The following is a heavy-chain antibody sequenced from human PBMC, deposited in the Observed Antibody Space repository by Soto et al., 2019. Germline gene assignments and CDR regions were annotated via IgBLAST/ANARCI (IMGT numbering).Heavy chain of an antibody. V-gene: IGHV3-23*01. CDR1: GFIFNRYT. J-gene: IGHJ6*02. D-gene: IGHD3-3*01. CDR3: AKDSAPPYYDFWSGYLPHYYYYYGMDV. CDR2: ISRFGGIT. Sequence: GGSLRLSCVTSGFIFNRYTVNWVRQAPGGGLEWVSAISRFGGITFYADSVKGRFTISRDNSKNTLYLQMNSLRAEDTAVYYCAKDSAPPYYDFWSGYLPHYYYYYGMDVWGQGTTVPGSS.